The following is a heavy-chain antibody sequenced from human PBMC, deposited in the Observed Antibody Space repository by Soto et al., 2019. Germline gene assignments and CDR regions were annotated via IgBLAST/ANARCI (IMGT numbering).Heavy chain of an antibody. CDR2: IIPIFGTA. Sequence: GASVKVSCKASGGTFSSYAISWGRQAPGQGLEWMGGIIPIFGTANYAQKFQGRVTITADESTSTAYMELSSLRSEDTAVYYCARAGYDSWSGYSPTSIDYWGRGTLVTV. CDR1: GGTFSSYA. V-gene: IGHV1-69*13. CDR3: ARAGYDSWSGYSPTSIDY. J-gene: IGHJ4*02. D-gene: IGHD3-3*01.